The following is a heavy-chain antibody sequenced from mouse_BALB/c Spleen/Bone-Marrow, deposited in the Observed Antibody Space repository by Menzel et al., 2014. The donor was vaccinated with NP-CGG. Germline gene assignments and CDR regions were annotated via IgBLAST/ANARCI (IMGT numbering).Heavy chain of an antibody. J-gene: IGHJ2*01. CDR3: ARTDY. CDR2: IDPANGNT. V-gene: IGHV14-3*02. CDR1: GFNIKDTY. Sequence: EVKLMESGAELVKPGASVKLSCTASGFNIKDTYMHWVKQRPEQGLEWIGRIDPANGNTKYDPKFQGKATITADTSSNTAYLQLSSLTYEDTAVYYCARTDYWGQGTTLTVSS.